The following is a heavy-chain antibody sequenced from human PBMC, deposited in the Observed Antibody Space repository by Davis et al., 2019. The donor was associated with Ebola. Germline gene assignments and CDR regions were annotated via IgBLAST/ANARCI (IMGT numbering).Heavy chain of an antibody. CDR1: GFTFSTHA. V-gene: IGHV3-23*01. CDR3: AREWIQLYYFDY. J-gene: IGHJ4*02. Sequence: GESLKISCAASGFTFSTHAMTWVRQAPGKGLEWVSTISASGGYTYYADSVKGRFTISRDNAKNSLYLQMNSLRDEDTAVYYCAREWIQLYYFDYWGQGTLVTVSS. CDR2: ISASGGYT. D-gene: IGHD5-18*01.